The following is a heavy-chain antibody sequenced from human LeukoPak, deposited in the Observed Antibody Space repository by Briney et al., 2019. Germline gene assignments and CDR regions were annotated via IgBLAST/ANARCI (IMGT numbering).Heavy chain of an antibody. CDR1: GFTVSSNY. V-gene: IGHV3-53*01. CDR3: ARGTVWRLGSYGLDV. J-gene: IGHJ6*02. Sequence: GGSLRLSCAASGFTVSSNYMSWVRQAPGKGLEWVSVIYSGGSTYYGESVKGRFTISRDNSKNTVYLQMNALRAEDSAVYYCARGTVWRLGSYGLDVWGQGTTVTVSS. CDR2: IYSGGST. D-gene: IGHD3-16*01.